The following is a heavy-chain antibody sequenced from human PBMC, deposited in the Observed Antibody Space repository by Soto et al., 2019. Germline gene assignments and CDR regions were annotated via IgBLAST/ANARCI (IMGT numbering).Heavy chain of an antibody. CDR3: ARSIVLMVYAPTAWFDP. CDR1: GGSISSGGYY. CDR2: IYYSGST. J-gene: IGHJ5*02. Sequence: QVQLQESGPGLVKPSQTLSLTCTVSGGSISSGGYYWSWIRQHPGKGLEWIGYIYYSGSTYYNPSLKSRVTISVDTSKNQFSLKLSSVTAADTAVYYCARSIVLMVYAPTAWFDPWGQGTLVTVSS. D-gene: IGHD2-8*01. V-gene: IGHV4-31*03.